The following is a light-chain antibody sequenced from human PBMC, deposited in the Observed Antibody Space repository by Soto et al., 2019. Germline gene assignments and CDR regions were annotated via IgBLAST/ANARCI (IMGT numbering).Light chain of an antibody. CDR3: CSHAGSSTYV. J-gene: IGLJ1*01. V-gene: IGLV2-23*02. CDR1: NSDVGSYNL. CDR2: EVS. Sequence: ALTQPASVSGSPGQSITISCTGTNSDVGSYNLVSWYQQHPGKALKVMIYEVSKRPSGVSNRFSGSKPGNTASLTISGLQAEDEADYYCCSHAGSSTYVFGTGTKVTVL.